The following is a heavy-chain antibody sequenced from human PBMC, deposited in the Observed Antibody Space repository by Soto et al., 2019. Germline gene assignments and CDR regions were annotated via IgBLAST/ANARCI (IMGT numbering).Heavy chain of an antibody. J-gene: IGHJ6*02. V-gene: IGHV1-24*01. CDR3: ATGYPHTTYYYYGMDV. CDR2: FDPEDGET. D-gene: IGHD2-2*01. Sequence: ASVKVSCKVSGYTLTELSMHWVRQAPGKGLEWMGGFDPEDGETIYAQKFQGRVTMTEDTSTDTAYMELSSLRSEDTAVYFCATGYPHTTYYYYGMDVWGQGTRVTVSS. CDR1: GYTLTELS.